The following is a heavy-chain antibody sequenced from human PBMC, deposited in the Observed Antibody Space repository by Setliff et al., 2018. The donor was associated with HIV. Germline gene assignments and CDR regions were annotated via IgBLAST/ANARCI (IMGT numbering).Heavy chain of an antibody. D-gene: IGHD1-26*01. CDR2: IYYSGST. Sequence: SETLSLTCTVTDDSISRSSYYWAWIRQSPGKGLEWIGSIYYSGSTYYNPSLKSRVTISVVTSKKQFSLKLSSVTAADTAVYYCARARYSGSYWDAFDIWGQGTMVTVSS. CDR3: ARARYSGSYWDAFDI. CDR1: DDSISRSSYY. J-gene: IGHJ3*02. V-gene: IGHV4-39*07.